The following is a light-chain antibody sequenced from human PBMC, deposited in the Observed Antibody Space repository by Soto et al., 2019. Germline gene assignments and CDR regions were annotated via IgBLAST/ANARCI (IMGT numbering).Light chain of an antibody. Sequence: ELVLPQSPGTLSLSPGERATLSRRASQSVSNNYLAWYQQKPGQAPRLLIYDASNRATGIPARFSGSGSGTDFTLTISSLEPEDFAVYYCQQRSNWPLITFGQGTRLEIK. CDR1: QSVSNNY. J-gene: IGKJ5*01. CDR3: QQRSNWPLIT. V-gene: IGKV3-11*01. CDR2: DAS.